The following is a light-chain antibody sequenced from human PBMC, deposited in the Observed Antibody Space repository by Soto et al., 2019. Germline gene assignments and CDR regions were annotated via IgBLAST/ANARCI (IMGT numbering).Light chain of an antibody. J-gene: IGKJ2*01. V-gene: IGKV3-20*01. CDR1: QSVSNNY. CDR2: GAS. Sequence: EVVLTQSPGTLSLSPGERATLSCRASQSVSNNYLAWYQQKPSQAPRLLIYGASSRATGILDRFSGSGSGTDVTLTISRLEPEDLAVYYCQQYGSSPRTFGQGTKLE. CDR3: QQYGSSPRT.